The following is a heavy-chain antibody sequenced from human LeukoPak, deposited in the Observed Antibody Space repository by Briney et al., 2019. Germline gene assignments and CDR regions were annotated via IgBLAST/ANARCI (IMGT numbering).Heavy chain of an antibody. CDR2: ISSSSSYI. J-gene: IGHJ4*02. V-gene: IGHV3-21*04. CDR3: AKDREITFGGVIVGVFDY. D-gene: IGHD3-16*02. CDR1: GFTFSIYG. Sequence: PGGSLRLSCAASGFTFSIYGMNWVRQAPGKGLEWVSSISSSSSYIYYADSVKGRFTISRDNSKNTLYLQMNSLRAEDTAVYYCAKDREITFGGVIVGVFDYWGQGTLVTVSS.